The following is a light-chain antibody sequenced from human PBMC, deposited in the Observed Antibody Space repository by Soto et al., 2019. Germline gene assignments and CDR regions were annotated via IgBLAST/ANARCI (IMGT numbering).Light chain of an antibody. Sequence: QSALTQPRSVSGSPGQSVTISCTGTSSDVGGYNYVSWYQQHPGKAPKLVIYDVSKRPSGVPDRFSGSKSGSTASLTVSGLQAEDEADYSCCSYAGTYTQWVFGGGTKLTVL. CDR2: DVS. CDR3: CSYAGTYTQWV. V-gene: IGLV2-11*01. J-gene: IGLJ3*02. CDR1: SSDVGGYNY.